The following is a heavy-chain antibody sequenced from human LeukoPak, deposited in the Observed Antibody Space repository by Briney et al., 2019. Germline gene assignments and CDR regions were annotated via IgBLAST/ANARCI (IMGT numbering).Heavy chain of an antibody. CDR2: IYTSGST. CDR1: GGSISSGSYY. D-gene: IGHD1-14*01. Sequence: SETLSLTCTVSGGSISSGSYYWSCIRQPAGKGLEWIGRIYTSGSTNYNPSLKSRVTISVDTSKYQFSLKLSSVTAADTAVYYCASATGRVGAFDIWGQGTMVTVSS. V-gene: IGHV4-61*02. CDR3: ASATGRVGAFDI. J-gene: IGHJ3*02.